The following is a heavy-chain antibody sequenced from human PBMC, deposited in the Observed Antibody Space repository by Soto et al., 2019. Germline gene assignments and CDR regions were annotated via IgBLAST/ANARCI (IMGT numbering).Heavy chain of an antibody. J-gene: IGHJ5*02. V-gene: IGHV4-34*01. Sequence: SETLSLTCAVYGGSFSGYYWSWIRQPPGKGLEWIGEINHSGSTNYNPSLKSRVTISVDTSKNQFSLKLSSVTAADTAVYYCARDLGLGPWGQGTLVTVSS. D-gene: IGHD7-27*01. CDR2: INHSGST. CDR3: ARDLGLGP. CDR1: GGSFSGYY.